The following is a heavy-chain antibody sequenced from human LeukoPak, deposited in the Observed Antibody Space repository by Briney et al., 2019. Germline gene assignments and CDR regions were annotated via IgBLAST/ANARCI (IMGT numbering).Heavy chain of an antibody. CDR3: ARAYAEKKYSGFYRFSDF. V-gene: IGHV4-59*01. D-gene: IGHD5-12*01. Sequence: PSETLSLTCTVSGDSFTNYYWSWIRQAPGDGLEWIGNIHHSGKTNYNPSLKSRVTISVDTSKNQFSLRLSAMTAADTAVYFCARAYAEKKYSGFYRFSDFWGQGILVTVSS. J-gene: IGHJ4*02. CDR1: GDSFTNYY. CDR2: IHHSGKT.